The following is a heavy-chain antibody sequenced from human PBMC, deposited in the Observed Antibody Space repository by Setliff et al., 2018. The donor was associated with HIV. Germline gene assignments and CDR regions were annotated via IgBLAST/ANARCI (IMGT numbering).Heavy chain of an antibody. CDR2: IHPNRGGT. D-gene: IGHD1-26*01. V-gene: IGHV1-2*02. CDR1: GYTFSDYF. J-gene: IGHJ4*02. Sequence: RASVKVSCKASGYTFSDYFIHWVRQAPGQGLEWMGWIHPNRGGTNYAQKFQGRVTMTRDTSITTAYMELSSLRSDDTAVYYCARSLPQRSYFDYWGQGTLVTVSS. CDR3: ARSLPQRSYFDY.